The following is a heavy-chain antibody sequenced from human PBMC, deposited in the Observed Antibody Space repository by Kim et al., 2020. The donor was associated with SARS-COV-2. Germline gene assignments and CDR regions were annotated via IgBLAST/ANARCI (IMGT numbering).Heavy chain of an antibody. J-gene: IGHJ4*02. Sequence: SETLSLTCAVYGGSFSGYYWSWIRQPPGKGLEWIGEINHSGSTNYNPSLKSRVTISVDTSKNQFSLKLSSVTAADTAVYYCARGLRMGGGDLDYWGQGTLVAVSS. CDR1: GGSFSGYY. D-gene: IGHD2-21*01. CDR2: INHSGST. V-gene: IGHV4-34*01. CDR3: ARGLRMGGGDLDY.